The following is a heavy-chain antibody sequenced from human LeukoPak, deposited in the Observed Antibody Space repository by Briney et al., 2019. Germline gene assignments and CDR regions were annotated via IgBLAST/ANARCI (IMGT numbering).Heavy chain of an antibody. CDR1: GASMSDHS. Sequence: SETLSLTCSVSGASMSDHSWSWIRQPPGKGLEWIANIDDTGFTNDNPSLKSRVTSSIDTSKNQFSLRLTSVTAADTAVYYCAGVDSSSAFDPWGQGTLVTVSS. J-gene: IGHJ5*02. CDR3: AGVDSSSAFDP. D-gene: IGHD6-13*01. V-gene: IGHV4-59*11. CDR2: IDDTGFT.